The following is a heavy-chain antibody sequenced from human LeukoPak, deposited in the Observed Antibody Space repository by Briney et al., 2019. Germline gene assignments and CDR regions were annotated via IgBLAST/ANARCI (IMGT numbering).Heavy chain of an antibody. Sequence: PSETLSLTCTVYGGSLGNYFWSWIRQPPGKGLEWIGEIKPGGITNHNPSLKSRVTISLDTSKNQLSLKLISATAADPAWFSLVRVFSGVVGDYWGKGPLVTVSS. CDR3: VRVFSGVVGDY. CDR1: GGSLGNYF. D-gene: IGHD3-10*01. V-gene: IGHV4-34*01. J-gene: IGHJ4*02. CDR2: IKPGGIT.